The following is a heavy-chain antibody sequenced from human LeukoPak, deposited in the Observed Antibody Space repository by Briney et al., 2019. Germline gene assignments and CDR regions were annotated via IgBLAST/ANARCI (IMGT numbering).Heavy chain of an antibody. D-gene: IGHD1-26*01. V-gene: IGHV3-7*01. J-gene: IGHJ4*02. CDR3: ARDESGSYKLHNY. CDR2: IKQDGSEK. CDR1: GFTFSSYW. Sequence: PGGSLRLSCAASGFTFSSYWMSWVRQARGKGLEWVANIKQDGSEKYYVDSVEGRFTISRDNAKNSLYLQMNSLRAEDTAVYYCARDESGSYKLHNYWGQGTLVTVSS.